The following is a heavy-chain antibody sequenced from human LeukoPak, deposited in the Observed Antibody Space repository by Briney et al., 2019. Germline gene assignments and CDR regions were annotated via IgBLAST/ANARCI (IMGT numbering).Heavy chain of an antibody. CDR3: ARGLDCSGGSCYFGDFGY. V-gene: IGHV1-2*02. CDR1: GYTFTGYY. J-gene: IGHJ4*02. D-gene: IGHD2-15*01. Sequence: ASVKVSCKASGYTFTGYYMHWERQAPGQGLEWMGWINPNSGGTNYAQKFQGRVTMTRDTSISTAYMELSRLRSADTAVYYCARGLDCSGGSCYFGDFGYWGQGTLVTVSS. CDR2: INPNSGGT.